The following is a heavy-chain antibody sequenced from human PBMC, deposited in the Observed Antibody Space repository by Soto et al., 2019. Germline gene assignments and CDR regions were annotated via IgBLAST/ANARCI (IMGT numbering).Heavy chain of an antibody. CDR3: ARDPAAYYYYGMDV. CDR1: GFTSSSYG. D-gene: IGHD2-2*01. Sequence: PGGSLRLSCAASGFTSSSYGMHWVRQAPGKGLEWVSSISSSSSYIYYADSVKGRFTISRDNAKNSLYLQMNSLRAEDTAVYYCARDPAAYYYYGMDVWGQGTTVTVSS. V-gene: IGHV3-21*01. CDR2: ISSSSSYI. J-gene: IGHJ6*02.